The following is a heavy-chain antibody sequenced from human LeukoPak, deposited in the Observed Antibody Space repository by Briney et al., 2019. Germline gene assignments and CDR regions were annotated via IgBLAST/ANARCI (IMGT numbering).Heavy chain of an antibody. CDR1: GFTFSPYC. CDR3: ARGYPNDY. CDR2: INQDGSDK. V-gene: IGHV3-7*01. D-gene: IGHD2-2*02. J-gene: IGHJ4*02. Sequence: GGSLRLSCVACGFTFSPYCMTCVRQARGKGLEWVANINQDGSDKYYVDSVKGRFTISRDNAKNSAYLQRKSLRAEDAAVYYCARGYPNDYWGQGTVVTVAA.